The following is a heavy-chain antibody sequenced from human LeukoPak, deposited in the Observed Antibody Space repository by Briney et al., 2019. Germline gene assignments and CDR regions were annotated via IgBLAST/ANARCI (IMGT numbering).Heavy chain of an antibody. Sequence: SGPTLVNPTQTLTLTCTFSGFSLSTRGMRVSWIRQPPGKALEWLARIDWDDDKFYSTSLKTRLTISKDTSKNQVVLTMTNMDPVDTATYYCARNWGSGWFDPWGQGTLVTVSS. CDR1: GFSLSTRGMR. CDR2: IDWDDDK. D-gene: IGHD7-27*01. J-gene: IGHJ5*02. CDR3: ARNWGSGWFDP. V-gene: IGHV2-70*04.